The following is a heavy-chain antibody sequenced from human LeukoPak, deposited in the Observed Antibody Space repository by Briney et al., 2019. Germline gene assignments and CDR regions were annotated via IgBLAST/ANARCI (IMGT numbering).Heavy chain of an antibody. Sequence: ASVKVSCKTSGYTFTYYDITWVRQAPGQGREGMGRVSPYNGNTYYSQRFQDRVIITKDTSPGTAYMDLRDLRTDDTAMYYCARNGRVRRVVKDLFEYWGQGTLVAVSS. CDR2: VSPYNGNT. CDR3: ARNGRVRRVVKDLFEY. V-gene: IGHV1-18*01. D-gene: IGHD3-10*01. J-gene: IGHJ4*02. CDR1: GYTFTYYD.